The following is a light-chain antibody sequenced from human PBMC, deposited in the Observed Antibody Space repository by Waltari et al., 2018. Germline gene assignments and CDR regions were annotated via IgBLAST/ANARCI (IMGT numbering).Light chain of an antibody. J-gene: IGLJ2*01. CDR2: SNN. CDR1: SSNIGGNT. Sequence: QSVLTQPPSASGTPGQRVTIPCSGSSSNIGGNTVNWYQHLPGTAPKLLIYSNNRRPSGSPDRFSGSKSGTSASLAISGLQSEDEADYYCAAWDDSLGGPYVVFGGGTKLTVL. CDR3: AAWDDSLGGPYVV. V-gene: IGLV1-44*01.